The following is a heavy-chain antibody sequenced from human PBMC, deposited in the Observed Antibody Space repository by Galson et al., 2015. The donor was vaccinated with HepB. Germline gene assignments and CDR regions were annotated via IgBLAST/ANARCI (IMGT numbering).Heavy chain of an antibody. CDR1: GFTFSSYR. CDR3: ARLIAAAGYYYYYYGMDV. CDR2: IKQDGSEK. J-gene: IGHJ6*02. Sequence: SLRLSCAASGFTFSSYRMSWVRQAPGKGLEWVANIKQDGSEKYYVDSVKGRFTISRDNAKNSLYLQMNSLRAEDTAVYYCARLIAAAGYYYYYYGMDVWGQGTTVTVSS. V-gene: IGHV3-7*03. D-gene: IGHD6-13*01.